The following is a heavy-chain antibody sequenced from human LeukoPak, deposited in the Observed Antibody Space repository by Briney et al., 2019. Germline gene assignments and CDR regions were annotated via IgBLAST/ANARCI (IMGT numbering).Heavy chain of an antibody. D-gene: IGHD6-6*01. Sequence: SETLSLTCSVSGASMTNHYWSWIRQPPGKGLEWIGYIYDSETTNYNPSLKSRVTMSVDMSNNQFSLKLGSVTAADTALYYCPTRPADRTWHGVFDYWSRGTLVTVSS. CDR3: PTRPADRTWHGVFDY. J-gene: IGHJ4*02. CDR2: IYDSETT. V-gene: IGHV4-59*11. CDR1: GASMTNHY.